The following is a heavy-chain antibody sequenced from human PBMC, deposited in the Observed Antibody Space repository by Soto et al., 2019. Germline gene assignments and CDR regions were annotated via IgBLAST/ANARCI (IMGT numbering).Heavy chain of an antibody. V-gene: IGHV3-48*01. CDR1: GFTFSSYS. Sequence: GGSLRLSCAASGFTFSSYSMNWVRQAPGKGLEWVSCISSSSSTIYYADSVKGRFTISRDNAKNSLYLQMNSLRAEDTAVYYCARGPYYYDSIGHRGDLDFLGRGTLGTVS. CDR2: ISSSSSTI. CDR3: ARGPYYYDSIGHRGDLDF. D-gene: IGHD3-22*01. J-gene: IGHJ4*01.